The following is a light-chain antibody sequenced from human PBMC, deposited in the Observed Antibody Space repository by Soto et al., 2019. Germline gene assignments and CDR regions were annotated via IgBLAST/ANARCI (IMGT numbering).Light chain of an antibody. V-gene: IGLV2-14*01. CDR2: DVS. J-gene: IGLJ2*01. CDR3: SSYTSSSTVV. Sequence: QSALTQPASVSGSPGQSITISCTGTSSDVGGYNYVSWYQQHPGKAPKLMIYDVSNRPSGVYNRFSGSKSGNTASLTISGLQAEDEADSYCSSYTSSSTVVFGGGTKLTVL. CDR1: SSDVGGYNY.